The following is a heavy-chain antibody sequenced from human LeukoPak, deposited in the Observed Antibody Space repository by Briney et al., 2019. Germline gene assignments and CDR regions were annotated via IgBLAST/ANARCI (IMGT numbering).Heavy chain of an antibody. CDR3: ARPSETGYYRGAFDI. Sequence: GESLKISCKGSGYSFTSYWIGWVRQMPGKGLEWMGIIYPGGSDTRYSPSFQGQVTISADKSISTAYLQWSSLKASDTAMYYCARPSETGYYRGAFDIWGQGTMVTVSS. CDR2: IYPGGSDT. J-gene: IGHJ3*02. CDR1: GYSFTSYW. V-gene: IGHV5-51*01. D-gene: IGHD3-9*01.